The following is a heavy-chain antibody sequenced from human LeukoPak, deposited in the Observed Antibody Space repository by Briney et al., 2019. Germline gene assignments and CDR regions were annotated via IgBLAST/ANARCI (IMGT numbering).Heavy chain of an antibody. J-gene: IGHJ3*01. CDR3: TRLRSLFLEWLFHPQHAFDF. Sequence: GSLSLSCAASGFTFSGSAMHWVRQASGKGLEWVGRIRSKANSYATAYAASVKGRFTISIDDSKNTAYLQMNSLKTEDTAVYYCTRLRSLFLEWLFHPQHAFDFWGQGTMVTVSS. D-gene: IGHD3-3*01. CDR1: GFTFSGSA. V-gene: IGHV3-73*01. CDR2: IRSKANSYAT.